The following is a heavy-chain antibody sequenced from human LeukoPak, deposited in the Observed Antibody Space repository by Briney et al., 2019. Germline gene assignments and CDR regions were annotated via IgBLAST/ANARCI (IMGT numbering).Heavy chain of an antibody. CDR3: ARGHDYSNYPGYGMDV. CDR1: GGSMSPYH. V-gene: IGHV4-59*12. Sequence: KPSETLSLTCTVSGGSMSPYHWGWIRQPPGKGLEWTGYIYYSGSTYYNPSLKSRVTISVDTSKNQFSLKLSSVTAADTAVYYCARGHDYSNYPGYGMDVWGQGTTVTVSS. D-gene: IGHD4-11*01. J-gene: IGHJ6*02. CDR2: IYYSGST.